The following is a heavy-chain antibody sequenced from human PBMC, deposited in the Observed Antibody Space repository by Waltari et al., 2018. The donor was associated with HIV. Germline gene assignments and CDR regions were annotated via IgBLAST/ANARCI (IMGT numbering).Heavy chain of an antibody. D-gene: IGHD5-12*01. CDR1: GGSISSGSSD. CDR3: ARARVRSGYGLYYYYGMDV. Sequence: QVQLQESGPGLVKPSQTLSLTCTVSGGSISSGSSDWSWIRQPAGKGLEWIGRIDTSRNTDYNPTLKSRVTISVDTSKTQFSLKLTSVTAADTAVYYCARARVRSGYGLYYYYGMDVWGQGTTVTVSS. CDR2: IDTSRNT. J-gene: IGHJ6*02. V-gene: IGHV4-61*02.